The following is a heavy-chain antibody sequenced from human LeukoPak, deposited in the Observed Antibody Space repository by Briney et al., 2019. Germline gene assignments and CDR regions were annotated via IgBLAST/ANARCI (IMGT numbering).Heavy chain of an antibody. CDR3: ARSEPAPTTPHWYFDL. CDR1: GGSISSYC. V-gene: IGHV4-59*08. Sequence: KPSETLSLTCTVSGGSISSYCWSWIRQPPGKGLEWIGYIYYSGSTNYNPSLKSRVTISVDTSKNQFSLKLTSVTAADTAVYYCARSEPAPTTPHWYFDLWGRGTLVTVSS. D-gene: IGHD1-14*01. J-gene: IGHJ2*01. CDR2: IYYSGST.